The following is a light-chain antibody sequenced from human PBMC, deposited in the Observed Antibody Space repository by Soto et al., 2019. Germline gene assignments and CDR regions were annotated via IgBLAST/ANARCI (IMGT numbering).Light chain of an antibody. Sequence: EIVMTQSPATLSVSPGERATLSCRASQSVRSNLAWYQQKPGQAPRLLVRGATTRATGIPARFSGSGSGTEFALTISSLQSEDFAVYYCHHYSDWPPYTFGQGTKLEIK. J-gene: IGKJ2*01. V-gene: IGKV3-15*01. CDR3: HHYSDWPPYT. CDR2: GAT. CDR1: QSVRSN.